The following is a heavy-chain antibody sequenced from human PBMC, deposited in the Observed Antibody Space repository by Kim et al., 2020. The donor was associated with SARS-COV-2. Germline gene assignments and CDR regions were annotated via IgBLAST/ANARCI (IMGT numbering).Heavy chain of an antibody. J-gene: IGHJ4*01. CDR1: GFTFTGYA. CDR2: ISGSDGTT. V-gene: IGHV3-23*01. Sequence: GGSLRLSCTTSGFTFTGYAMSWVRQAPGKGLEWVSSISGSDGTTYYSDSVKGRFTISRDNSKNTLYLQMCTLRADDTAVYYCVTGGCGGWADY. D-gene: IGHD1-26*01. CDR3: VTGGCGGWADY.